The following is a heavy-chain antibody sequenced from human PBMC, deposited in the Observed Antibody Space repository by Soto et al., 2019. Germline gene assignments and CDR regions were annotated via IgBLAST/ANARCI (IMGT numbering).Heavy chain of an antibody. J-gene: IGHJ5*02. CDR2: ISGSGST. CDR3: AKDSVRGAQS. CDR1: GFTISDYG. V-gene: IGHV3-23*01. D-gene: IGHD4-4*01. Sequence: PGGSLRLSCAASGFTISDYGMSWVRQAPGKGLEWVSAISGSGSTFYADSVKGRFTISRDNSKNALYLQMNSLRAEDTAVYYCAKDSVRGAQSWRQGTLVPVSS.